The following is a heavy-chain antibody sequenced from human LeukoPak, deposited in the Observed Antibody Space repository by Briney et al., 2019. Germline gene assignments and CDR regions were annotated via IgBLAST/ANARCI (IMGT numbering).Heavy chain of an antibody. J-gene: IGHJ4*02. V-gene: IGHV1-2*02. CDR1: GYAFTGYY. CDR2: INPNSGDT. Sequence: GASVKVSCKASGYAFTGYYMHWVRQAPGQGLGWMGWINPNSGDTNYAQKFQGRVTMTRDTSISTAYMELSRLTSDDTAVYYCARDWRGSYFPDFWGQGTLVTVSS. D-gene: IGHD1-26*01. CDR3: ARDWRGSYFPDF.